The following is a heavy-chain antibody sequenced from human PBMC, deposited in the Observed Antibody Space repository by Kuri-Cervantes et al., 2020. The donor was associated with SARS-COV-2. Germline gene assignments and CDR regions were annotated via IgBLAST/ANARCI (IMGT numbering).Heavy chain of an antibody. CDR1: GFTFSDYY. J-gene: IGHJ4*02. CDR2: MSYDGSNK. CDR3: ATVPQEGSPYFFDF. V-gene: IGHV3-30*03. Sequence: GESLKISCTASGFTFSDYYMTWIRQAPGKGLEWVAVMSYDGSNKYYADSVKGRFTISRDNSQNTLYLQMSDLRGDDTAMYYCATVPQEGSPYFFDFWGQGTLVTVSS.